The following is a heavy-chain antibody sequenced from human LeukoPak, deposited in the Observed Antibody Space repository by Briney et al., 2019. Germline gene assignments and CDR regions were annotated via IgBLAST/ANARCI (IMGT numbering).Heavy chain of an antibody. Sequence: ASVWVSSMPSRYTFTDYYMHRGPPTPRRRVERRAWIYLNMGGTNCAQKFQGRVTMTRDTSISTAYMELSRLRSDDTGVYYCARVLGFGYSYGYPADYWGQGTLVTVSS. J-gene: IGHJ4*02. CDR1: RYTFTDYY. CDR2: IYLNMGGT. V-gene: IGHV1-2*02. CDR3: ARVLGFGYSYGYPADY. D-gene: IGHD5-18*01.